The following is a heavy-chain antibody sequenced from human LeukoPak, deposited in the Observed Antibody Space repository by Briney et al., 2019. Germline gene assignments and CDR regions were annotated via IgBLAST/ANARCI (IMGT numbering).Heavy chain of an antibody. CDR3: VVVVDPPDSDGFDV. J-gene: IGHJ3*01. CDR1: RFTFANAW. Sequence: GGALRLSCAPPRFTFANAWVHSVRQTPRKGLVWVSLTNADGSTATYADSVKGRSTISRDNARNTLSLQMNSLTIEDTAVYYCVVVVDPPDSDGFDVWGKGTMITVSS. V-gene: IGHV3-74*01. D-gene: IGHD2-21*02. CDR2: TNADGSTA.